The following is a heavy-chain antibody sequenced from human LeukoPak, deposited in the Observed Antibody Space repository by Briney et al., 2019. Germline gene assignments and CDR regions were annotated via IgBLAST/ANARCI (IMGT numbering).Heavy chain of an antibody. J-gene: IGHJ6*03. CDR2: INPNSGGT. Sequence: ASVKVSCKASGYTFTGYYMHWVRQAPGQGLEWMGWINPNSGGTNYAQKFQGRVTMTRDTSISTAYMELSRLRSDDTAVYYCARGDRSHYDSSVGYYSYYYMDVWGKGTTVTVSS. CDR3: ARGDRSHYDSSVGYYSYYYMDV. V-gene: IGHV1-2*02. D-gene: IGHD3-22*01. CDR1: GYTFTGYY.